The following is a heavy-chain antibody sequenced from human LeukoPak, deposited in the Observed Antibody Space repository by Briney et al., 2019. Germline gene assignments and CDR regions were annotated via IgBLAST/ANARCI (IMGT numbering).Heavy chain of an antibody. D-gene: IGHD4-11*01. CDR2: ISSNSRTI. J-gene: IGHJ4*02. CDR3: ARMPLEIVTNFLDS. V-gene: IGHV3-48*04. Sequence: GGSLRLSCAASGFTFNSYSMKWVRQAPGKGLEWVSYISSNSRTIHYADSVKGQFTISRDNAKNSLYLQMNTLRAEDTAVYYCARMPLEIVTNFLDSWGQGTLATVSS. CDR1: GFTFNSYS.